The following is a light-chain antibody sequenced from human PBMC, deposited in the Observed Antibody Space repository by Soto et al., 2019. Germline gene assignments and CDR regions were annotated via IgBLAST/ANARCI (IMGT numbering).Light chain of an antibody. CDR2: GAY. V-gene: IGKV3-15*01. CDR1: ETISSN. Sequence: EIVMTQSPATLSVSPGETATLSCRASETISSNLAWYQQRPGQAPRLLIYGAYTRATGIPARFSGNKSGTEFTLTITSLQSEDFAVYYCQHYNNWPPWTFGQGTKVEMK. J-gene: IGKJ1*01. CDR3: QHYNNWPPWT.